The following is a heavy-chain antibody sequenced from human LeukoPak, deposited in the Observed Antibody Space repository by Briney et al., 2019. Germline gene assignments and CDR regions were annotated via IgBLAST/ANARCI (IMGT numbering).Heavy chain of an antibody. Sequence: SETLSLTCIVSGYSISSGYYWGWIRQPPGKGLEWIAIIYHSGNTNYNPSLKSRVTISVDTSKNQFSLKLSSVTAADTAVYYCARESVEMATITDYWGQGTLVTVSS. V-gene: IGHV4-38-2*02. D-gene: IGHD5-24*01. J-gene: IGHJ4*02. CDR1: GYSISSGYY. CDR3: ARESVEMATITDY. CDR2: IYHSGNT.